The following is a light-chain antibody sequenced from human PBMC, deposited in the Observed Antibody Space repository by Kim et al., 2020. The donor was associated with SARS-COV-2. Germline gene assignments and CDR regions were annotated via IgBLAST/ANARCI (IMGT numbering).Light chain of an antibody. J-gene: IGLJ2*01. CDR1: KLGDKY. V-gene: IGLV3-1*01. CDR3: QAWDSSTVV. CDR2: QDS. Sequence: VYPGQTASITCSGGKLGDKYACWYQQKPGQSPVLVIYQDSKRTAGIPERFAGSNSGNTATLTISGTQAMDEADYYCQAWDSSTVVFGGGTQLTVL.